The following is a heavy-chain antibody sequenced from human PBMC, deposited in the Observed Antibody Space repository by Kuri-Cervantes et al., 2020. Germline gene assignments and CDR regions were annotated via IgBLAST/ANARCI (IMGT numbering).Heavy chain of an antibody. CDR1: GYSFTSYW. V-gene: IGHV5-51*01. CDR2: IYPGDSNT. CDR3: ARRVTEVTTGENWFDP. D-gene: IGHD4-17*01. J-gene: IGHJ5*02. Sequence: GGSLRLSCKGSGYSFTSYWIGWVRQMPGKGLEWMGIIYPGDSNTRYSPSFQGQVTISADKSISTAYLQWSSLKASDIAIYYCARRVTEVTTGENWFDPWGEGTLVTVSS.